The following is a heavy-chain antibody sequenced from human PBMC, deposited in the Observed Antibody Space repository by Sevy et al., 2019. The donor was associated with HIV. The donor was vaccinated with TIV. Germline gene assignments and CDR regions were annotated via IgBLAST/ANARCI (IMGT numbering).Heavy chain of an antibody. D-gene: IGHD3-22*01. CDR3: ATTKDYYDSSGYPFDY. J-gene: IGHJ4*02. CDR1: GYTLTELS. V-gene: IGHV1-24*01. Sequence: ASVKVSCKVSGYTLTELSMHWVRQAPGKGLEWMGSFDPEDGETIYQQKFQGRVTLTEDTSSDTAYMELSSLRSEDTAVDYCATTKDYYDSSGYPFDYWGQGNLGPVS. CDR2: FDPEDGET.